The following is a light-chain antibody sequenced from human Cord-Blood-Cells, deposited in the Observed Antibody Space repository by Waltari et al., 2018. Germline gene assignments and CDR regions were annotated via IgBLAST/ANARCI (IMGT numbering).Light chain of an antibody. Sequence: IVLTQSPGPLSLSPGARATLPCRASQSVSSSYLAWYQQKPGQAPRLLIYGASSRATGIPDRFSGSGSGTDFTLTISRLEPEDFAVYYCQQYGSSPFTFGPGTKVDIK. J-gene: IGKJ3*01. V-gene: IGKV3-20*01. CDR2: GAS. CDR1: QSVSSSY. CDR3: QQYGSSPFT.